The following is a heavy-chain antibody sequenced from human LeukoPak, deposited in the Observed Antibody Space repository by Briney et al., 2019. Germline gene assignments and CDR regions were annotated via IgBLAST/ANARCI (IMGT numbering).Heavy chain of an antibody. Sequence: GGSLRLSCAASGFTFSSYAMSWVRQAPGKGLEWVSAISGSGGSTYYADSVKGRFTISRDNSKNTLYLQMNSLRAEDTAVYYCAKDLEGDFWSGYPTHVNWGQGTLVTVSS. CDR3: AKDLEGDFWSGYPTHVN. J-gene: IGHJ4*02. CDR2: ISGSGGST. D-gene: IGHD3-3*01. CDR1: GFTFSSYA. V-gene: IGHV3-23*01.